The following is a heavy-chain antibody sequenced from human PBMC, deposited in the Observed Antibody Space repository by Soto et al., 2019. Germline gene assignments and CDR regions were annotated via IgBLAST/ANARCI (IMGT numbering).Heavy chain of an antibody. Sequence: QPGGSLRLSCAASGFTVSSNYMSWVRQAPGKGLEWVSVIYSGGSTYYADSVKGRFTISRDNSKNTLYLQMNSLRAEDTAVYYCARGPRGWREGGSGSYYDYYYGVDVWGQGTTVTVSS. CDR2: IYSGGST. J-gene: IGHJ6*02. CDR3: ARGPRGWREGGSGSYYDYYYGVDV. CDR1: GFTVSSNY. V-gene: IGHV3-53*01. D-gene: IGHD3-10*01.